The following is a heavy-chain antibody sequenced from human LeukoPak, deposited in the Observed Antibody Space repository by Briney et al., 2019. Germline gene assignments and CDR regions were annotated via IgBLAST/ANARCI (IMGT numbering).Heavy chain of an antibody. D-gene: IGHD6-13*01. Sequence: PGGSLRLSCAASGFTFSDYYMSWIRQAPGKGLEWVSYISSSTYTNYADSVKGRFTISRDNAKNSLYLQMNSLRAEDTAVYYCARDPVSSSWYGYFQHWGQGTLVSVSS. CDR3: ARDPVSSSWYGYFQH. V-gene: IGHV3-11*05. J-gene: IGHJ1*01. CDR1: GFTFSDYY. CDR2: ISSSTYT.